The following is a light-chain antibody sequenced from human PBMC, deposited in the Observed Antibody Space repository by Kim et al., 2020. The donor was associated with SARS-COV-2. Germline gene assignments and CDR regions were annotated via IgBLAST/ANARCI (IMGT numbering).Light chain of an antibody. J-gene: IGKJ2*01. Sequence: EIILTQSPAPLSLSPGERATLSCRASQSVGRFLAWYQQTPGQAPRLLIYDTYTRATGVPDRFSGSGSGTDFTLTISSLETDDFAVYFCQHRSGWPYTFGQGTKLEI. CDR3: QHRSGWPYT. CDR2: DTY. CDR1: QSVGRF. V-gene: IGKV3-11*01.